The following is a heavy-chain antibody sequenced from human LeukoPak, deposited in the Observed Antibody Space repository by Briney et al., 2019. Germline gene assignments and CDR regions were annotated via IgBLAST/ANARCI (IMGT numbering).Heavy chain of an antibody. CDR2: VIPIFGTA. J-gene: IGHJ5*02. Sequence: ASVKVSCKASGGTFSSYVISWVRQAPGQGLEWMGGVIPIFGTANYAQKFQGRVTITADESTSTAYMELSSLRSEDTAVYYCASGGGDLVRGVRAPTNRFDPWGQGTLVTVSS. CDR1: GGTFSSYV. CDR3: ASGGGDLVRGVRAPTNRFDP. D-gene: IGHD3-10*01. V-gene: IGHV1-69*13.